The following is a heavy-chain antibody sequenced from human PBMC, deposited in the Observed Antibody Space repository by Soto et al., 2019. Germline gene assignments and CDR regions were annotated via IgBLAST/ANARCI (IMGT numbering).Heavy chain of an antibody. CDR1: GCTFSSYT. D-gene: IGHD2-15*01. CDR3: ARGPDCSGGSCPPWYFDL. V-gene: IGHV1-69*02. J-gene: IGHJ2*01. CDR2: IIPILGIA. Sequence: ASVKVSCKASGCTFSSYTISWVRQAPGQGLEWMGRIIPILGIANYAQKFQGRVTITADKSTSTAYMELSSLRSEDTAVYYCARGPDCSGGSCPPWYFDLWGRGTLVTVSS.